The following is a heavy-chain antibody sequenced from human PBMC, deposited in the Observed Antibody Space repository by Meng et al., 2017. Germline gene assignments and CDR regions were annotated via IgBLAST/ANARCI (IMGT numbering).Heavy chain of an antibody. Sequence: EVQLVEVGGGVVQSGGSLRLSCTASGFTFRNYWMHWVRQAPGKGLVWVSRIKPDGTMTVYADSVKGRFTISRDNAKNTLYLQMNSLRSDDTAVYYCARSDWFDPWGQGTLVTVSS. V-gene: IGHV3-74*01. CDR1: GFTFRNYW. CDR3: ARSDWFDP. CDR2: IKPDGTMT. J-gene: IGHJ5*02.